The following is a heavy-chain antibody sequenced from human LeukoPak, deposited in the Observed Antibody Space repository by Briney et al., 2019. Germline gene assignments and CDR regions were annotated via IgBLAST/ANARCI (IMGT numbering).Heavy chain of an antibody. D-gene: IGHD3-10*01. CDR2: INPNSGGT. V-gene: IGHV1-2*02. CDR3: ARDLYGSGSYFYYYYYMDV. Sequence: ASVKVSCKASVYTFTGYHMHWVRQAPGQGLEWMGWINPNSGGTNSAQKFQGRVTMTRDTSISTAYMELSRLRSDDTAVYYCARDLYGSGSYFYYYYYMDVWGKGTTVTISS. CDR1: VYTFTGYH. J-gene: IGHJ6*03.